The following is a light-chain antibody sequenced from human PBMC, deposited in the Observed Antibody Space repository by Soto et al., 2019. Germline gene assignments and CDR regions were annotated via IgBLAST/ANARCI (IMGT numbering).Light chain of an antibody. V-gene: IGKV3-20*01. Sequence: ELVLTQSPGTLSLSPGERATLSCRASQTVSNYLAWYQQKPCQAHRLIIFGTSTRATGIPDRFSGSGSGTDFTLSISRLEPEDFAVYYCQQYASSPLLTFGGGTKLDIK. J-gene: IGKJ4*01. CDR3: QQYASSPLLT. CDR2: GTS. CDR1: QTVSNY.